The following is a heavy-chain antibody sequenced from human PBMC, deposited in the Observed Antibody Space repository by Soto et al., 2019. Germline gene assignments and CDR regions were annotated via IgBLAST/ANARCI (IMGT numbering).Heavy chain of an antibody. D-gene: IGHD3-9*01. Sequence: QVQLVQSGAEVKKPGASVRVSCMASGYTFIGYYMHWVRQAPGQGLEWMGWINPNSGGTNFAPKFQGRVTMTRDTSIRTAHMEMTRRRSDDTAVYYCARDSYYDILTGYSRNAFDIWGQGTMVTVSS. CDR1: GYTFIGYY. J-gene: IGHJ3*02. CDR3: ARDSYYDILTGYSRNAFDI. CDR2: INPNSGGT. V-gene: IGHV1-2*02.